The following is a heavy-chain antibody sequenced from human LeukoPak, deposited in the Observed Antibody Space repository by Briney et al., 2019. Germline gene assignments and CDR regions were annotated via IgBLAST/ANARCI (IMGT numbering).Heavy chain of an antibody. CDR2: ISAYNGNT. Sequence: ASVTVSCKASGYTFTSYGINWVRQAPGQGLEWMGWISAYNGNTNYAQKLQGRVTMTRDTSTSTVSMELRSLRSDDTALYYCARGGDMRVVGAFDIWGQGTMVTVSS. CDR3: ARGGDMRVVGAFDI. D-gene: IGHD3-22*01. CDR1: GYTFTSYG. V-gene: IGHV1-18*01. J-gene: IGHJ3*02.